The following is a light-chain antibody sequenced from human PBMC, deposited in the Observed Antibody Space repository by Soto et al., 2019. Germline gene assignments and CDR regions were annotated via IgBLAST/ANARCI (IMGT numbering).Light chain of an antibody. V-gene: IGKV1-33*01. CDR3: QQYDNLRLFT. Sequence: DLQMTQSPSSLSASVGDRVTITCQASQDISNYLNWYQQKPGKAPKLLIYDASNLETGVPSRFSGSGSGTDFTFTISSLQPEDIATYYCQQYDNLRLFTFGPGTKVDIK. J-gene: IGKJ3*01. CDR2: DAS. CDR1: QDISNY.